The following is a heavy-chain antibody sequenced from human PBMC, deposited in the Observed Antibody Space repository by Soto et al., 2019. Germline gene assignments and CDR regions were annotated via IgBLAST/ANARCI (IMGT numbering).Heavy chain of an antibody. CDR1: GGSFTSNNW. V-gene: IGHV4-4*02. CDR2: IYRTGST. CDR3: ASRDPGTSVDY. J-gene: IGHJ4*02. D-gene: IGHD1-7*01. Sequence: QVQLQESGPGLVKPSGTLSLTCAVSGGSFTSNNWWIWVRQPPGQGLEWIGEIYRTGSTNYNPSLKSRVTTSLDKAENQFSLKVTSLTAADTAVYYCASRDPGTSVDYWGQGTLVTVSS.